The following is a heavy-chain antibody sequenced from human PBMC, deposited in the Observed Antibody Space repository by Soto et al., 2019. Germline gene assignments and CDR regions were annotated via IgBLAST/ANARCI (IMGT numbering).Heavy chain of an antibody. V-gene: IGHV2-5*02. D-gene: IGHD4-17*01. CDR3: ARKGYGDYPLDY. J-gene: IGHJ4*02. Sequence: QITLWESGPTLVKPTQTLTLTCTFSGFSLSTSGLGVGWIRQPPGKALEWLAVVYWDDTKHYSPSLKSRLTITKDTSKNQVVLTMTNMDPVDTATYFCARKGYGDYPLDYWGQGTLVTVSS. CDR2: VYWDDTK. CDR1: GFSLSTSGLG.